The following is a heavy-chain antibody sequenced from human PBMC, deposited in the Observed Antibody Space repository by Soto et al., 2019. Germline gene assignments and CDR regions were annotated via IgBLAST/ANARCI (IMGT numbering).Heavy chain of an antibody. CDR3: ATKYCSGGNCYRGYYYYSMDV. Sequence: SVKVSCKASGGTFSSYTVSWVRQAPGQGLEWMGGIIPIFGTADYAQRFQGRVTITADESTSTAYLELASLRYEDTAIYYCATKYCSGGNCYRGYYYYSMDVWGQGTTVTVSS. D-gene: IGHD2-15*01. CDR2: IIPIFGTA. V-gene: IGHV1-69*13. CDR1: GGTFSSYT. J-gene: IGHJ6*02.